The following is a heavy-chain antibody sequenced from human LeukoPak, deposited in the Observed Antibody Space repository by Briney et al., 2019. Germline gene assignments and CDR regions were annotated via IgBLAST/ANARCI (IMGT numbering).Heavy chain of an antibody. D-gene: IGHD3-3*01. CDR2: ISWQSNTR. Sequence: GGSLRLSCAASGFTFDDYAMHWVRQVPGKGLEWVSGISWQSNTRKYADSVRGRFTISRDNAKNSLYLQMNSLKLEDTALYYCVKDRDFWSGLDVWGQGTMVTVS. CDR1: GFTFDDYA. CDR3: VKDRDFWSGLDV. V-gene: IGHV3-9*01. J-gene: IGHJ6*02.